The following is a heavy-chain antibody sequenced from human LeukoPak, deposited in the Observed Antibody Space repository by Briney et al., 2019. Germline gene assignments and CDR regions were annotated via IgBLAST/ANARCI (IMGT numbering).Heavy chain of an antibody. V-gene: IGHV4-34*01. CDR1: GGSFSGYY. J-gene: IGHJ4*02. CDR3: ARRPLGDY. D-gene: IGHD3-16*01. CDR2: INHSGST. Sequence: SETLSLTCAVYGGSFSGYYWSWIRQPPGKGLEWIGEINHSGSTSYNPSLKSRVTISVDTSKNQFSLKLSSVTAADTAVYYCARRPLGDYWGQGTLVTVSS.